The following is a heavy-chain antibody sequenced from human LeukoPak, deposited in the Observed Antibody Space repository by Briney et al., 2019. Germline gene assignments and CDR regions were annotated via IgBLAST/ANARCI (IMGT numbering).Heavy chain of an antibody. J-gene: IGHJ4*02. CDR1: GGSISSGGYY. D-gene: IGHD2-15*01. CDR2: IYHSGST. CDR3: ARVKAIGVVVVAATYFDY. Sequence: SSETLSLTCTVSGGSISSGGYYWSWIRQPPGKGLEWIGYIYHSGSTYYNPSLKSRVSISVDRSKNQFSLKLRSVTAADTAVYYCARVKAIGVVVVAATYFDYWGQGTLVTVSS. V-gene: IGHV4-30-2*01.